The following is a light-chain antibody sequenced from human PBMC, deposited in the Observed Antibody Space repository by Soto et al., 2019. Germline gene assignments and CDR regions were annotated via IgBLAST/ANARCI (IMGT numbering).Light chain of an antibody. CDR3: QQYQDWWT. CDR1: QTISSW. Sequence: DIHSTHAPATLSGSLGYRFTISLRSSQTISSWLAWYPQKPGKAPKLLIYKASTLKSGVPSRFSGSGFRTEFTLTITSLQSEDFAIYYCQQYQDWWTFGQGTKVDIK. CDR2: KAS. J-gene: IGKJ1*01. V-gene: IGKV1-5*03.